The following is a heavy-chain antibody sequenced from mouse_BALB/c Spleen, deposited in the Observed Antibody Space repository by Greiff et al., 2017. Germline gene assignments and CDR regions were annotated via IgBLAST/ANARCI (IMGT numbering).Heavy chain of an antibody. CDR2: ISSGSSTI. J-gene: IGHJ4*01. Sequence: EVKVVESGGGLVQPGGSRKLSCAASGFTFSSFGMHWVRQAPGKGLEWVAYISSGSSTIYYAYTVKGRDTITRDKPKTTLFLQMTSLRSEDTDMDYCARGGQGGLREAMDYWGQGTSVTVSS. CDR1: GFTFSSFG. CDR3: ARGGQGGLREAMDY. V-gene: IGHV5-17*02. D-gene: IGHD3-2*01.